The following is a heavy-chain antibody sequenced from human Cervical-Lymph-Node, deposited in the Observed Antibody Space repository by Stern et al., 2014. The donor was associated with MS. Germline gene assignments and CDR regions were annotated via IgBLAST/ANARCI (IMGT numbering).Heavy chain of an antibody. CDR3: AREAAGSYYGYYYGMDV. Sequence: QVQLVQSGAEVKKPGASVKVSCKASGGTFSGDAIRWVRQAPGQRLEWMGGITPMDGAAHCAQKFQGRVTITADESTSTAYMELSSLRSDDTAVYYCAREAAGSYYGYYYGMDVWGQGTTVTVSS. J-gene: IGHJ6*02. CDR1: GGTFSGDA. V-gene: IGHV1-69*01. CDR2: ITPMDGAA. D-gene: IGHD1-26*01.